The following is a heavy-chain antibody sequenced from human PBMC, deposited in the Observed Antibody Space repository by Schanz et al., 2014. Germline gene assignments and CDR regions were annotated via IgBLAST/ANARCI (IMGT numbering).Heavy chain of an antibody. J-gene: IGHJ4*02. D-gene: IGHD1-7*01. CDR3: VKDLGTATREGWAFDS. CDR2: IWFDGSNK. CDR1: GFTFSRCG. Sequence: QVQLVESGGGVVQPGRSLRLSCAASGFTFSRCGMHWVRQTPAKGLEWVAIIWFDGSNKYYADSVKGRFTISRDNSRNTLFLQMNSLRAEDTAVYYCVKDLGTATREGWAFDSWGQGTLVTVSS. V-gene: IGHV3-33*02.